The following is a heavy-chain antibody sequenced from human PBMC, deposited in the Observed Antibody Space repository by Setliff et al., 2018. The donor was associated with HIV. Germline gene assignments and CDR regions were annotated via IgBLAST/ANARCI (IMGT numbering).Heavy chain of an antibody. Sequence: SETLSLTCTVSNASISSGGFYWSWVRQHPGKGLEWIGYIYYTGSTYYNPSLKSRVSISVDTSKNQFSLKLTSATAADTAVYYCVKAVAAPSWFDPWGQGTLVTVSS. D-gene: IGHD2-15*01. CDR2: IYYTGST. CDR3: VKAVAAPSWFDP. J-gene: IGHJ5*02. CDR1: NASISSGGFY. V-gene: IGHV4-31*03.